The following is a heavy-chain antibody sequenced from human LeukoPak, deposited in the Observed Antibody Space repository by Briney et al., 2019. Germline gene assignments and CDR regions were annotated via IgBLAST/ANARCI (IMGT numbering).Heavy chain of an antibody. J-gene: IGHJ4*02. D-gene: IGHD3-10*01. CDR2: IWYDGSNK. CDR1: GFTFSSYG. V-gene: IGHV3-33*01. CDR3: ARERGVLAGYENAFAY. Sequence: PGRSLRLSCAESGFTFSSYGMHWVRQAPGKGLEWVAVIWYDGSNKYYADSVKGRFTISRDNSKNTLYLQMNSLRAEDTAVYYCARERGVLAGYENAFAYWGQGTLVTVSS.